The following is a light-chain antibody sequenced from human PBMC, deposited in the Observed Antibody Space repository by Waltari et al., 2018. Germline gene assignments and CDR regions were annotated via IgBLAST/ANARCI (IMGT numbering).Light chain of an antibody. J-gene: IGKJ2*01. CDR1: QSFLSTSNNNNY. V-gene: IGKV4-1*01. Sequence: DIVLTQAPDSLAGSMGERPTINCKSSQSFLSTSNNNNYLGWYQQKPGKPPKLLITWASTLESGVPARFSGSGSGTDFTLTISSLQAEDVAVYFCQQCYTFPYTFGQGTKLEIK. CDR2: WAS. CDR3: QQCYTFPYT.